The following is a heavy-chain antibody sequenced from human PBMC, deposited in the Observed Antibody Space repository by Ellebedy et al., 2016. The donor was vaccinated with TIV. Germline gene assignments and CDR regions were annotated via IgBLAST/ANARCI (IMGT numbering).Heavy chain of an antibody. CDR1: VESFSGHH. D-gene: IGHD2-15*01. CDR3: ARTTPGGGLTDY. Sequence: SETLSLXCAVYVESFSGHHWTWIRQPPGKGLEWIGEINDSGSANYNPSLRSRITISADTSKNQFSLKLTSVTAADTAVYYCARTTPGGGLTDYWGQGTLVTVSS. CDR2: INDSGSA. J-gene: IGHJ4*02. V-gene: IGHV4-34*01.